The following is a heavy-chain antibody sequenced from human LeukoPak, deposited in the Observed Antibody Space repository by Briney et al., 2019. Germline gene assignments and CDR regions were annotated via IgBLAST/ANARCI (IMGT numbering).Heavy chain of an antibody. CDR2: INPTSGGT. V-gene: IGHV1-2*02. J-gene: IGHJ4*02. D-gene: IGHD6-13*01. Sequence: GASVKVSCKASGYTFTGHYIHWVRQAPGQGLEWMGWINPTSGGTKYAQKFQGRVTMTRDTSSSTAYMDLSGLRSDDTAVYYCARDAFSGYSYSYYSDYWGPGTPVTVSS. CDR3: ARDAFSGYSYSYYSDY. CDR1: GYTFTGHY.